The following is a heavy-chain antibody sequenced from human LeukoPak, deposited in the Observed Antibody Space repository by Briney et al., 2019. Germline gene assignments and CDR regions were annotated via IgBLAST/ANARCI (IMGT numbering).Heavy chain of an antibody. D-gene: IGHD6-19*01. J-gene: IGHJ4*02. V-gene: IGHV4-38-2*02. CDR3: ARVEWLVPYYFDY. CDR2: IYHSGST. Sequence: SETLSLTCTVSGYSISSGYYWGWIRQPPGKGLEWIGSIYHSGSTYDNPSLKSRVTISVDTSKNQFSLKLSSVTAADTAVYYCARVEWLVPYYFDYWGQGTLVTVSS. CDR1: GYSISSGYY.